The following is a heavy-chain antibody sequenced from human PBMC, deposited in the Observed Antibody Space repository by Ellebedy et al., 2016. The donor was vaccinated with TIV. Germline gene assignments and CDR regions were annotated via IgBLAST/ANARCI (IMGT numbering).Heavy chain of an antibody. J-gene: IGHJ5*02. D-gene: IGHD2-2*01. CDR2: ISSTSSSI. V-gene: IGHV3-48*01. Sequence: PGGSLRLSCAASGFSFSSYSMNWVRQAAGKGLEWVSYISSTSSSIYYADSVKGRFTISRDNAKNSLYLQMNSLRAEDTAVYYCARGGAVVPAASVTWGQGTLVTVSS. CDR1: GFSFSSYS. CDR3: ARGGAVVPAASVT.